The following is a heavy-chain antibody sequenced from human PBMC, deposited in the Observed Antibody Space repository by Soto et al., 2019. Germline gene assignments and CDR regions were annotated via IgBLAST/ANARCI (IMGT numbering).Heavy chain of an antibody. J-gene: IGHJ5*02. CDR2: IYDTGST. V-gene: IGHV4-59*01. CDR3: ARCPIDHNWFDP. Sequence: SETLSLTCTVSGSDITTYYWSWLRQSPGKGLEWIGHIYDTGSTTYNPSLKSRVTISIDTSNKQFSLRLTSVTAADTAVYYCARCPIDHNWFDPWGQGTLVTVSS. CDR1: GSDITTYY. D-gene: IGHD3-9*01.